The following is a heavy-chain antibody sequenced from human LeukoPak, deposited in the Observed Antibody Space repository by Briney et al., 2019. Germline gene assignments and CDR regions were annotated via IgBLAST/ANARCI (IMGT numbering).Heavy chain of an antibody. CDR2: ISWNSGSI. V-gene: IGHV3-9*01. Sequence: PGRSLRLSCAASGFAFDDYAMHWVREAPGKGLEWVSGISWNSGSIGYADSVKGRFTISRDNAKNSLYLQMNRLRAEDTALYYCAKDTHEYCSSTSCLGGEIDYWGQGTLVTVSS. D-gene: IGHD2-2*01. J-gene: IGHJ4*02. CDR1: GFAFDDYA. CDR3: AKDTHEYCSSTSCLGGEIDY.